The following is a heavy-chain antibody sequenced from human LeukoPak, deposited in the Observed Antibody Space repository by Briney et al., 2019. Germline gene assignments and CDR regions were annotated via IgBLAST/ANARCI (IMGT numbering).Heavy chain of an antibody. D-gene: IGHD5-12*01. CDR2: IYYSGST. CDR3: AIDYSGYGWCDY. J-gene: IGHJ4*02. V-gene: IGHV4-59*01. Sequence: SETLSLTCTVSGGSISSYYWSWIRQPPGKGLEGIGHIYYSGSTNYNPSLKSRATISVHTSKNQCSLKLSSVTAADTAVYYCAIDYSGYGWCDYWGQGTLVTVSS. CDR1: GGSISSYY.